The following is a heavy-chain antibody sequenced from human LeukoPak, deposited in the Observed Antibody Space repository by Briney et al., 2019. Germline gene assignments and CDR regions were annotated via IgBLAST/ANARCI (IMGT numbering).Heavy chain of an antibody. Sequence: ASVKVSCKASGYTFTSYAISWVRQAPGQGLEWMGWINPNSGGTKYAQKFQGRVTMTRDTSISTAYMELSRLRSDDTALCYCARGSIVGVTAAEFDYWGQGTLVTVSS. J-gene: IGHJ4*02. CDR1: GYTFTSYA. V-gene: IGHV1-2*02. CDR3: ARGSIVGVTAAEFDY. CDR2: INPNSGGT. D-gene: IGHD1-26*01.